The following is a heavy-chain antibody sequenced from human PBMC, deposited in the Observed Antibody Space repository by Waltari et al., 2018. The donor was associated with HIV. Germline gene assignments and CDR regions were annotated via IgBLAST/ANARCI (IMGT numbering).Heavy chain of an antibody. D-gene: IGHD3-22*01. CDR1: GYNFTTYG. J-gene: IGHJ4*02. V-gene: IGHV1-18*01. CDR2: ISGYNGDT. Sequence: QVHLVQSGAELRKPGASVTVSCKASGYNFTTYGITLVPQAPGQGLEWMGWISGYNGDTKYAQKVRGRVTMTTDTSTSTAYLEMGSLRFDDTAVYYCARDHYYGSSGYYSDYWGQGTLVTVSS. CDR3: ARDHYYGSSGYYSDY.